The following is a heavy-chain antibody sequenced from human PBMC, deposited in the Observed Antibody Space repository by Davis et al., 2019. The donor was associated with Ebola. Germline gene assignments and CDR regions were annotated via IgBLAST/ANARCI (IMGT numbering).Heavy chain of an antibody. CDR3: ARGHFELLWFGEHYYYYGMDV. V-gene: IGHV1-24*01. J-gene: IGHJ6*04. CDR1: GYTLTELS. CDR2: FDPEDGET. D-gene: IGHD3-10*01. Sequence: ASVKVSCKVSGYTLTELSMHWVRQAPGKGLEWMGGFDPEDGETIYAQKFQGRVTMTEDTSTDTAYMELSSLRSEDTAVYYCARGHFELLWFGEHYYYYGMDVWGKGTTVTVSS.